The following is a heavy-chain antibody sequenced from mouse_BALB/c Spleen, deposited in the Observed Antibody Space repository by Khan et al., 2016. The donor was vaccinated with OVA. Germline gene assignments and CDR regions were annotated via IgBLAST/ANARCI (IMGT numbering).Heavy chain of an antibody. V-gene: IGHV5-6*01. CDR1: GFTFSTYG. CDR2: VSTGGSYT. D-gene: IGHD1-1*01. Sequence: EVELVESGGDLVKPGGSLTLSCAVSGFTFSTYGMSWVRQAPDKRLEWVATVSTGGSYTYYPDFVKGRFTISRDTAKNTLYLQMSGLRSEDTAMFDCTRRAYYYDGEGFAYWGQGTLVTVSA. J-gene: IGHJ3*01. CDR3: TRRAYYYDGEGFAY.